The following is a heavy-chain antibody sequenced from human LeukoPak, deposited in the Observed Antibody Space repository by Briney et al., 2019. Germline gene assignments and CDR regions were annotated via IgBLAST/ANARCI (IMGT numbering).Heavy chain of an antibody. CDR1: GFTFGDYA. J-gene: IGHJ4*02. D-gene: IGHD3-3*01. CDR3: TRDNFWSGYSTFDY. V-gene: IGHV3-49*04. Sequence: GGSLRLSCTASGFTFGDYAMSWVRQAPGKGLEWVSFIRSKAYGGTTEYAASVKGRFTISRDDSKSIAYLQMNSLKTEDTAVYYCTRDNFWSGYSTFDYWGQGTLVTVSS. CDR2: IRSKAYGGTT.